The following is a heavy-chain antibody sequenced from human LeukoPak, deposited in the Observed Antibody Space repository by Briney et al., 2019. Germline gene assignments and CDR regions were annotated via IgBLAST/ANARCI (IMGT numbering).Heavy chain of an antibody. Sequence: SETLSLTRTVSLWSISKRHYLGWVLEPPGHGLGWIGSTYQIWSSYYHPSLKSQVTISVDTSKNQFSLKVSSVTAADTAVYYCARLGLGYHYESSCYLDYWGQGTLVTVSS. CDR2: TYQIWSS. J-gene: IGHJ4*02. V-gene: IGHV4-38-2*02. CDR3: ARLGLGYHYESSCYLDY. D-gene: IGHD3-22*01. CDR1: LWSISKRHY.